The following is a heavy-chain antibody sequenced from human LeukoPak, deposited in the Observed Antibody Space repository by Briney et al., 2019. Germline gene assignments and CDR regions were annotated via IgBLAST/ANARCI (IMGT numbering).Heavy chain of an antibody. J-gene: IGHJ4*02. V-gene: IGHV4-39*01. Sequence: PSETLSLTRTVSGGSISVNTYYCAWIRQPPGRGLEWIGSVHYSGRTDYNPSLKGRVTISVDTSKNQLSLSLNSVTAADTAVYYCARSPCGADCYFDSWGQGTLVTVSS. CDR3: ARSPCGADCYFDS. CDR2: VHYSGRT. CDR1: GGSISVNTYY. D-gene: IGHD2-21*02.